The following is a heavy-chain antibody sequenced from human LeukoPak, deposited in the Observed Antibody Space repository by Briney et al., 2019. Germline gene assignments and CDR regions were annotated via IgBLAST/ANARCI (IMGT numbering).Heavy chain of an antibody. CDR2: INHSGST. J-gene: IGHJ3*02. CDR1: GGSFSGYY. V-gene: IGHV4-34*01. CDR3: ARVSRGWLIDDAFDI. Sequence: SETLSLTCAVYGGSFSGYYWSWIRQPPGRGLEWIGEINHSGSTNYNPSLKSRVTISVDTSKNQFSLKLGSVTAADTAVYYCARVSRGWLIDDAFDIWGQGTMVTVSS. D-gene: IGHD6-19*01.